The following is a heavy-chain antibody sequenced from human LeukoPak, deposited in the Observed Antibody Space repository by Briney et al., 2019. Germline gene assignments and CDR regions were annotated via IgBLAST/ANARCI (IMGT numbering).Heavy chain of an antibody. CDR2: INAFNGDT. CDR3: ARDGSGTWLDP. CDR1: GYSFTNYG. V-gene: IGHV1-18*01. D-gene: IGHD3-10*01. J-gene: IGHJ5*02. Sequence: GASVKVSCTGSGYSFTNYGISWVRRAPGQGLEWMGWINAFNGDTNHAQKFQGRVTMTTDTSTSTAYMELRSLRSDDTAVYYCARDGSGTWLDPWGQGTLVTVSS.